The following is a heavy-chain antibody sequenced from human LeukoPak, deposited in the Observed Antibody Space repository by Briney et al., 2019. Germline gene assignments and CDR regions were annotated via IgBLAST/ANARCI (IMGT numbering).Heavy chain of an antibody. J-gene: IGHJ4*02. Sequence: SETLSLTCTVSNGSISGFYWSWIRQPPGKGLEWIGYIYYSGSTNYNPSLKSRVTISVDTSKNHFSLKLSSVTAADTAVYYCARHSSAFYYFDYWGQGTLVTVSS. CDR3: ARHSSAFYYFDY. V-gene: IGHV4-59*08. CDR2: IYYSGST. D-gene: IGHD6-19*01. CDR1: NGSISGFY.